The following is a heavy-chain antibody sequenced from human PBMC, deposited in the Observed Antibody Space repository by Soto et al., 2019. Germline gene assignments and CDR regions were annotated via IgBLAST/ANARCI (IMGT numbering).Heavy chain of an antibody. J-gene: IGHJ6*02. CDR2: ISSRSDI. V-gene: IGHV3-21*01. CDR3: AREYTAWPLAYGLDV. CDR1: GFTFSTYS. Sequence: PEGSLRLSCVGSGFTFSTYSINWVRQAPGKGLEWVSSISSRSDIYYADSVKGRFTISRDNAKNSVSLQMNSLRAEDTAVYYCAREYTAWPLAYGLDVWGQGTTVTVYS. D-gene: IGHD2-2*02.